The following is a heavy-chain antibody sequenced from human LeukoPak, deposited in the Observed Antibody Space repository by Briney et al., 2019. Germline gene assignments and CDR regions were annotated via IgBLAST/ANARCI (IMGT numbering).Heavy chain of an antibody. V-gene: IGHV4-34*01. J-gene: IGHJ5*02. Sequence: SEALSLTCAVYGGSFSGYYWSWIRQPPGKGLEWIGEINHSGSTNYNPSLKSRVTISVDTSKNQFSLKLSSVTAADTAVYYRARGWRFFCSGGSCYSQVNWFGPWGQGTLVTVSS. D-gene: IGHD2-15*01. CDR3: ARGWRFFCSGGSCYSQVNWFGP. CDR2: INHSGST. CDR1: GGSFSGYY.